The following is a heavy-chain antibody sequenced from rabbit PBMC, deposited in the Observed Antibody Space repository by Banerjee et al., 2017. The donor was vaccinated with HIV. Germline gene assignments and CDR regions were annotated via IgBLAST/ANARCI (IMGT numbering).Heavy chain of an antibody. CDR1: GFTFSSGLP. CDR2: IHTGGSGVD. J-gene: IGHJ4*01. V-gene: IGHV1S40*01. D-gene: IGHD4-2*01. CDR3: ARDHGYAGAAYSTNL. Sequence: VESGGGLVKPGASLTLTCKASGFTFSSGLPMCWVRQAPGKRPEWIECIHTGGSGVDDYASWATGRFTISKTSSTTVTLQMTSLTAADADTYFCARDHGYAGAAYSTNLWGQGTLVTVS.